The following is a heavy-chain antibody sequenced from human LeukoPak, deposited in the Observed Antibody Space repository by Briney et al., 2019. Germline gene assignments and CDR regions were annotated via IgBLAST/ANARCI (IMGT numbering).Heavy chain of an antibody. CDR3: AREGGFYRPLDY. Sequence: SSETLSLTCGVSGGSVINTNWWTWVRPPPGKGLEWIGEVHLDGRTNYNPSLESRLTMSVDVSENQVSLKLTSVTAADTAVYYCAREGGFYRPLDYSGQGTLVTVSS. V-gene: IGHV4-4*02. CDR2: VHLDGRT. CDR1: GGSVINTNW. J-gene: IGHJ4*02. D-gene: IGHD3-3*01.